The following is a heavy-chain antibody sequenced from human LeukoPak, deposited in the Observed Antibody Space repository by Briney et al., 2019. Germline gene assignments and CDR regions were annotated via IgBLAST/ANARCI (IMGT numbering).Heavy chain of an antibody. D-gene: IGHD4-23*01. CDR2: ISAYNGNT. CDR3: ARVSTVVSWFDP. V-gene: IGHV1-18*01. CDR1: GYTFTSYG. Sequence: ASVKVSCKASGYTFTSYGISWVRQAPGQGLEWTGWISAYNGNTNYAQKLQGRVTMTTDTSTSTAYMELRSLRSDDTAVYYCARVSTVVSWFDPWGQGTLVTVSS. J-gene: IGHJ5*02.